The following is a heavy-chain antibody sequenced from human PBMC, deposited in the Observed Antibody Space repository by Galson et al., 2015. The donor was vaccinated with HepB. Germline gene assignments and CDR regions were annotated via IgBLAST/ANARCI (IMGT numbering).Heavy chain of an antibody. CDR3: ARVDCSSTSCLRRYYYYGMDV. CDR1: GFTVSSNY. CDR2: IYSGGST. Sequence: SLRLSCAASGFTVSSNYMSWVRQAPGKGLEWVSVIYSGGSTYYADSVKGRFTISRDNSKNTLYLQMNSLRAEDTAVYYCARVDCSSTSCLRRYYYYGMDVWGQGTTVTVSS. J-gene: IGHJ6*02. V-gene: IGHV3-66*01. D-gene: IGHD2-2*01.